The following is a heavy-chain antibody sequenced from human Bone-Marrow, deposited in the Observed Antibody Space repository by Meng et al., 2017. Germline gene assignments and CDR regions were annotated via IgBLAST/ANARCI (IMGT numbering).Heavy chain of an antibody. Sequence: LQLLASGPGLVKPSAHLSLRCNVSGGSNSASSFYWGWIRQAPGKGLEWIGTIHDSGSTYYNPYLKSGVTISADTSNSQFSLKLSSVTAADTAVYYCAREWGTLATAADDYWGQGTLVTVSS. D-gene: IGHD6-13*01. CDR3: AREWGTLATAADDY. V-gene: IGHV4-39*07. CDR2: IHDSGST. J-gene: IGHJ4*02. CDR1: GGSNSASSFY.